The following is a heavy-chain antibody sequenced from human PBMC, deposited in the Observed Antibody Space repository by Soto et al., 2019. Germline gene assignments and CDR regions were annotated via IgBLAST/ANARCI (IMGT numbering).Heavy chain of an antibody. CDR2: IWYDGSNK. J-gene: IGHJ5*02. CDR3: ARDRGLTMVRGVAFDP. V-gene: IGHV3-33*01. D-gene: IGHD3-10*01. CDR1: GFTFSSDG. Sequence: QVQLVESGGGVVQPGRSLRLSCAASGFTFSSDGMHWVRQAPGKGLEWVAVIWYDGSNKYYADSVKGRFTISRDNSKNTLYLQMNSLRAEDTAVYYCARDRGLTMVRGVAFDPWGQGTLVTVSS.